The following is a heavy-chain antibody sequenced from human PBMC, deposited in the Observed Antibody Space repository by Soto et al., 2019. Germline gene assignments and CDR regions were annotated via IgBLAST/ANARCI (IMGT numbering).Heavy chain of an antibody. V-gene: IGHV4-59*01. J-gene: IGHJ4*02. D-gene: IGHD5-12*01. Sequence: PSETLSLTCTVSGGSISSYYWSWIRQPPGKGLEWIGYIYHSGSTNYNPSLKSRVTISVDTSKNQFSLKLSSVTAADTAVYYCAREGGLNYFDYWGQGTLVNVSS. CDR2: IYHSGST. CDR3: AREGGLNYFDY. CDR1: GGSISSYY.